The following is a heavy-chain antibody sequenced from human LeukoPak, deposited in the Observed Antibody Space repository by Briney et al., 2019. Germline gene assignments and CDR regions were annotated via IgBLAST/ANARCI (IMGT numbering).Heavy chain of an antibody. CDR1: GGSINQYDYY. D-gene: IGHD3-10*01. Sequence: SETLSLTCSVSGGSINQYDYYWGLIRQPPGKGLEWVGSFSESGTTYYNPPLKTRVTIFVATSKNQFSLKLRSVTAADTAVYYCASSYYFGSATPNWFDTWGQGILVTVSS. CDR3: ASSYYFGSATPNWFDT. J-gene: IGHJ5*02. CDR2: FSESGTT. V-gene: IGHV4-39*01.